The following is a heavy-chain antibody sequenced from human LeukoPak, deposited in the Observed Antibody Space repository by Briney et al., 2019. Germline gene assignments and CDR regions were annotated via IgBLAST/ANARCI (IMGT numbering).Heavy chain of an antibody. CDR3: AKDREQLEHLFDY. V-gene: IGHV3-23*01. Sequence: PGGSLRLSCAASGFTFSSYAMSWVRRAPGKGLEWVSAISGSGGSTYYADSVKGRFTISRDNSKNTLYLQMNSLRAEDTAVYYCAKDREQLEHLFDYWGQGTLVTVSS. CDR2: ISGSGGST. CDR1: GFTFSSYA. D-gene: IGHD6-6*01. J-gene: IGHJ4*02.